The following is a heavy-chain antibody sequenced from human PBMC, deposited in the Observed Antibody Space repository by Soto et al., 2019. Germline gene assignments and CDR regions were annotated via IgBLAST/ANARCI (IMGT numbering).Heavy chain of an antibody. CDR3: TRGPRSTSTGTGAF. CDR2: INDDGIST. J-gene: IGHJ4*02. V-gene: IGHV3-74*01. D-gene: IGHD1-1*01. Sequence: EVQLVESGGGLVQPGGSLRLSCAASGFTFSMYWMHWVRQVPGKGPEWVSRINDDGISTNYADSVKGRFTISRDNAKNTLYLQMNALRVVDTAVYYCTRGPRSTSTGTGAFWGQGTLVTVSS. CDR1: GFTFSMYW.